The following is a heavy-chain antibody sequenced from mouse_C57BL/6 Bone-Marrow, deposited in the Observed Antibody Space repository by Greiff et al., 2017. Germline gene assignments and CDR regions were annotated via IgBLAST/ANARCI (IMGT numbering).Heavy chain of an antibody. CDR2: IDPSDSYT. V-gene: IGHV1-69*01. CDR1: GYTFTSYW. CDR3: ARESRQLRPYYFDY. J-gene: IGHJ2*01. Sequence: QVQLQQPGAELVMPGASVKLSCKASGYTFTSYWMHWVKQRPGQGLEWIGEIDPSDSYTNYNQKVKGKSTLTVDKSSSTAYMQLSSLTSEDSAVYYCARESRQLRPYYFDYWGQGTTLTVSS. D-gene: IGHD3-2*02.